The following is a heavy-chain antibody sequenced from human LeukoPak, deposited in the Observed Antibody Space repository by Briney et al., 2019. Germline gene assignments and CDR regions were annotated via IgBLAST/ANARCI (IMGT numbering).Heavy chain of an antibody. D-gene: IGHD3-3*01. CDR2: IYYSGST. Sequence: SETLSLTCTVSGGSISSGDYYWSWIRQPPGKGLEWIGYIYYSGSTYYDPSLKSRVTISVDTSKNQFSLKLSSVTAADTAVYYCARVAILEWLSSIWGQGTMVTVSS. V-gene: IGHV4-30-4*08. CDR1: GGSISSGDYY. CDR3: ARVAILEWLSSI. J-gene: IGHJ3*02.